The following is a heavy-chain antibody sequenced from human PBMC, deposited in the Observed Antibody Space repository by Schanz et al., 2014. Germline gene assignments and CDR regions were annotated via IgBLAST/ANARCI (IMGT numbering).Heavy chain of an antibody. Sequence: EVQLVESGGGLVQPGGSLRLSCATSGLTFTSAWMSWVRQAPGKGLEWVSLISDSGDTAYYADSVKGRFTISRDNSKNTLYLQMNSLRPEDTAVYYCARGGFGEVSYFDYWGQGTLVTVSS. V-gene: IGHV3-23*04. J-gene: IGHJ4*02. CDR2: ISDSGDTA. CDR3: ARGGFGEVSYFDY. D-gene: IGHD3-10*01. CDR1: GLTFTSAW.